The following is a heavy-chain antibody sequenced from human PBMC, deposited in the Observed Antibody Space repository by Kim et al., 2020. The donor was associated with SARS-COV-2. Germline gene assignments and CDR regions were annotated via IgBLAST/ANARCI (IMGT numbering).Heavy chain of an antibody. V-gene: IGHV3-23*01. J-gene: IGHJ4*02. CDR2: ISGSGGST. CDR3: AKDPPRGPKWELQNAD. Sequence: GGSLRLSCAASGFTFSSYAMSWVRQAPGKGLEWVSAISGSGGSTYYADSVKGRFTISRDNSKNTLYLQMNSLRAEDTAVYYCAKDPPRGPKWELQNADWGQGTLVTVSS. D-gene: IGHD1-26*01. CDR1: GFTFSSYA.